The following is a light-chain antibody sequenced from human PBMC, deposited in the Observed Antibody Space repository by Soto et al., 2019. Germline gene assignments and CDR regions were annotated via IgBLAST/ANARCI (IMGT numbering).Light chain of an antibody. Sequence: DIQMTQSPSTLSASVGDRVTITCRASQTISSSLAWYQQKPGKAPKLLIYQPSTLESGVPSRFSGSESRTELTLTITSLQPDDFASYYCQQYNSYPYTFGQGTKLEIK. CDR2: QPS. J-gene: IGKJ2*01. CDR3: QQYNSYPYT. V-gene: IGKV1-5*03. CDR1: QTISSS.